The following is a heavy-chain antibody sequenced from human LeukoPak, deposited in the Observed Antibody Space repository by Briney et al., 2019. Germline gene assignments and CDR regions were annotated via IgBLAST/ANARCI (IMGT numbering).Heavy chain of an antibody. CDR1: GGTFSSYA. CDR2: IIPILGIA. D-gene: IGHD5-18*01. Sequence: GSSVKVSCKASGGTFSSYAISWVRQAPGQGLEWMGRIIPILGIANYAQKFQGRVTITADKSTSTAYMELSSLRSEDTAVYYCARPAMISPGGDYWGQGTLVTVSS. J-gene: IGHJ4*02. CDR3: ARPAMISPGGDY. V-gene: IGHV1-69*04.